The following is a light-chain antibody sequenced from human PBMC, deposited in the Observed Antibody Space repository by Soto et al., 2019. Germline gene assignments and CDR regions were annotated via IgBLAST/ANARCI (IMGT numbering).Light chain of an antibody. Sequence: AIRMTHSPSSLSASTVYIFTITCLASQGISSYLAWYQQKPGKAPKLLIYAASTLQSGVPSRFSGSGSGTDFTPTISCLQSEDFATYYCQKYYSYPLTCGGGTKVDIK. V-gene: IGKV1-8*01. CDR3: QKYYSYPLT. CDR2: AAS. CDR1: QGISSY. J-gene: IGKJ4*01.